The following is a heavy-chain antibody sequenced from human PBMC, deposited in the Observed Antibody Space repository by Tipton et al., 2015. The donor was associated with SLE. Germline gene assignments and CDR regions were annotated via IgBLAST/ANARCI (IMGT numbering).Heavy chain of an antibody. D-gene: IGHD5-12*01. J-gene: IGHJ4*02. CDR2: IYYSGST. Sequence: TLSLTCTVSGGSISNYYWNWIRQPPGKGLEWIGYIYYSGSTYYNPSLKSRVTISVDTSKNQFSLKLSSVTAADTAVYYCAREVIGIVATIFDYWGQGTLVTVSS. CDR3: AREVIGIVATIFDY. V-gene: IGHV4-59*12. CDR1: GGSISNYY.